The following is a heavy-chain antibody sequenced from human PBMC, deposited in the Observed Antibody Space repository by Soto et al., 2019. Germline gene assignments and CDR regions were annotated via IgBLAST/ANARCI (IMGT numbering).Heavy chain of an antibody. J-gene: IGHJ4*02. V-gene: IGHV4-31*03. CDR2: IYYSGST. CDR1: WEPNRRGGHY. Sequence: TLCRTHSVSWEPNRRGGHYWKWNRPHPEKGLEWIGYIYYSGSTHYNPSLRSRLTISLDTSKNQFFLRLTSVTAADTALYYCARDQALAPTVWGYWGQGIQVTVSS. CDR3: ARDQALAPTVWGY. D-gene: IGHD7-27*01.